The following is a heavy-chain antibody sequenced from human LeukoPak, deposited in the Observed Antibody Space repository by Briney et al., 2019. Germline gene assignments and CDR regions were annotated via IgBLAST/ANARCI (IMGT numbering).Heavy chain of an antibody. Sequence: GGSLRLPCAASGFTFSSYEMNWVRQAPGKGLEWVSYISSSGSTIYYADSVKGRFTISRDNAKNSLYLQMNSLIAEDTAVYYCAELGITMIGGVWGKGTTVTISS. CDR1: GFTFSSYE. D-gene: IGHD3-10*02. V-gene: IGHV3-48*03. CDR3: AELGITMIGGV. J-gene: IGHJ6*04. CDR2: ISSSGSTI.